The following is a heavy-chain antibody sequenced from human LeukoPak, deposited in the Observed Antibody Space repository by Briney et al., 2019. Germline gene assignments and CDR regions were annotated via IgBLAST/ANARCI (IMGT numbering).Heavy chain of an antibody. CDR2: IIPIFGTA. J-gene: IGHJ1*01. V-gene: IGHV1-69*06. D-gene: IGHD3-16*01. Sequence: SVKVSCKASGYTFTSYAISWVRQAPGQGLEWMGGIIPIFGTANYAQKFQGRVTITADKSTSTAYMELSSLRSEDTAAYYCARGITSVPTHKISFQHWGQGTLVTVSS. CDR1: GYTFTSYA. CDR3: ARGITSVPTHKISFQH.